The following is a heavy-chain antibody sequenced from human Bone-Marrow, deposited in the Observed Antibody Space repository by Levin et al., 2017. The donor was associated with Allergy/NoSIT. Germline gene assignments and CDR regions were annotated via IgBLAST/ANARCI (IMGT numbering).Heavy chain of an antibody. Sequence: LSLPCAASGFTFRSYAMHWVRQAPGKGLEWVAVISYDGSNKYYADSVKGRFTISRDNSKNTLYLQMNSLRAEDTAVYYCAAGGSGSYYTLVDYWGQGTLVTVSS. CDR3: AAGGSGSYYTLVDY. D-gene: IGHD3-10*01. CDR1: GFTFRSYA. V-gene: IGHV3-30*04. J-gene: IGHJ4*02. CDR2: ISYDGSNK.